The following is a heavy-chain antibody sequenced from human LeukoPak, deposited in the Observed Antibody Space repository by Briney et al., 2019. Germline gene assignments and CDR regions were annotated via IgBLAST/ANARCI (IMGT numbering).Heavy chain of an antibody. Sequence: PSQTLSLTCTVSGGSISSGSYYWSWIRQPAGKGLEWIGRIYTSGSTNYNPSLKSRVTISVDTSKNQFSLKLSSVTAADTAVYYCATLTVTTHNDPYYYYYMDVWGKGTTVTVSS. CDR3: ATLTVTTHNDPYYYYYMDV. V-gene: IGHV4-61*02. CDR1: GGSISSGSYY. D-gene: IGHD4-11*01. J-gene: IGHJ6*03. CDR2: IYTSGST.